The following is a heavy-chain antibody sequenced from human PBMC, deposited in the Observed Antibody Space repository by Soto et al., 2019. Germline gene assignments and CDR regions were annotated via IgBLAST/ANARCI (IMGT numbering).Heavy chain of an antibody. Sequence: QVQLVQSGAEVKKPGSSVKVSCKASGGTFSSYAISWVRQAPGQGLEWMGGIIPIFGTANYAQKFQGRVTLTADESSSTAYMELSSLRSEDTVVYYCARRSHNCGGYCLNWFDPWGQGALVTVSS. CDR2: IIPIFGTA. V-gene: IGHV1-69*01. CDR3: ARRSHNCGGYCLNWFDP. CDR1: GGTFSSYA. D-gene: IGHD2-21*02. J-gene: IGHJ5*02.